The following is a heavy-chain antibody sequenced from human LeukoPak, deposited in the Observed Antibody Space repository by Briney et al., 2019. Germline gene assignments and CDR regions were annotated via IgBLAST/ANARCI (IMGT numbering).Heavy chain of an antibody. D-gene: IGHD3-10*01. CDR2: IYYSGST. CDR3: ARRGYGSGSFNRYYFDY. CDR1: GGSISSYY. Sequence: NPSETLSPTCTVSGGSISSYYWSWIRQPPGKGLEWIGYIYYSGSTNYNPSLKSRVTISVDTSKNQFPLKLSSVTAADTAVYYCARRGYGSGSFNRYYFDYWGQGTLVTVSS. V-gene: IGHV4-59*08. J-gene: IGHJ4*02.